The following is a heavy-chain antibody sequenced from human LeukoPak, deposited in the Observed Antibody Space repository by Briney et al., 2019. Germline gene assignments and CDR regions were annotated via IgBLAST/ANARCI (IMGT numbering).Heavy chain of an antibody. D-gene: IGHD2-2*01. CDR1: GGSFSGYY. Sequence: SETLSLTCAVYGGSFSGYYWSWIRQPPGKGLEWIGEINHSGSTNYNPSLKSRVTISVDTSKNQFSLKLSSVTAADTAVYCCARGRLEYCSSTSCPHAYYFDYWGQGTLVTVSS. V-gene: IGHV4-34*01. J-gene: IGHJ4*02. CDR2: INHSGST. CDR3: ARGRLEYCSSTSCPHAYYFDY.